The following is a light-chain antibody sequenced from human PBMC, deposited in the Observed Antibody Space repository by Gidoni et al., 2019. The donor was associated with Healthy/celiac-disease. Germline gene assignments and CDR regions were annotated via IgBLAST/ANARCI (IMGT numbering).Light chain of an antibody. CDR1: QRISSY. J-gene: IGKJ4*01. V-gene: IGKV1-39*01. Sequence: DIQMTQSPSSLSASVGDRVTITCRASQRISSYLNWYQQKPGKAPKLLIYAASSLQSGVPSRFSGSGSGTDFTLTISSLQPEDFATYYCQQSYSTPSTFXGXTKVXIK. CDR3: QQSYSTPST. CDR2: AAS.